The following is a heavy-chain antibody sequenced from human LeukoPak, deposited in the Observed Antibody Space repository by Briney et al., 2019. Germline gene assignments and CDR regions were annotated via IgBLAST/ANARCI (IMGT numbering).Heavy chain of an antibody. D-gene: IGHD3-10*01. J-gene: IGHJ1*01. Sequence: GGSLRLSCAASGFTFDDYAMHWVRQAPGKGLEWVSGISCNSGSIGYADSVKGRFTISRDNAKNSLYLQMNSLRAEDTAVYYCARSPKLLWFGLTWGQGTLVTVSS. V-gene: IGHV3-9*01. CDR3: ARSPKLLWFGLT. CDR1: GFTFDDYA. CDR2: ISCNSGSI.